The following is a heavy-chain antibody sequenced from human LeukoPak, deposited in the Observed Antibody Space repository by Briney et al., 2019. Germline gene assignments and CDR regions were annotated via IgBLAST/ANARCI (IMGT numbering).Heavy chain of an antibody. CDR3: ARSWVGATRNGPLNMDV. CDR1: GGTFSSYA. D-gene: IGHD1-26*01. V-gene: IGHV1-69*05. CDR2: IIPIFGTA. J-gene: IGHJ6*03. Sequence: ASVKVSCKASGGTFSSYAISWVRQAPGQGLEWMGGIIPIFGTANYAQKFQGRVTITTDESTSTAYMELSSLRSEDTAVYYCARSWVGATRNGPLNMDVWGKGTTVTVSS.